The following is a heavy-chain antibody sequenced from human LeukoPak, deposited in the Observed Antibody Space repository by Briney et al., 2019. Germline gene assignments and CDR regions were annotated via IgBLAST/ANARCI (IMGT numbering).Heavy chain of an antibody. V-gene: IGHV4-61*02. D-gene: IGHD5-12*01. CDR1: GSSINSGSHY. Sequence: ASQTLSLTCTVSGSSINSGSHYWSWIRQPAGKGLEWIGRIYNSGSANYNPSLKSRVTLSVDTSKNQFSLKLNSVTAADTAVYYCARAYSPLDYFDYWGQGTLVTVSS. CDR3: ARAYSPLDYFDY. CDR2: IYNSGSA. J-gene: IGHJ4*02.